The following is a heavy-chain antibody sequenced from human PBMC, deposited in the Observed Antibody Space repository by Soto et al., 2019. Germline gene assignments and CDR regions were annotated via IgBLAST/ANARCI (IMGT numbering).Heavy chain of an antibody. V-gene: IGHV5-51*01. CDR1: GHTFTGYW. D-gene: IGHD5-12*01. Sequence: GESLKISCRGSGHTFTGYWIGWVRQMPGKGLEYMGIIYPGDSDTRYSPSFQGQITISADKSISTAYLQWGSLRASDTAMYYCAIHSTGYEDSWGQGTLVTVSS. J-gene: IGHJ5*02. CDR3: AIHSTGYEDS. CDR2: IYPGDSDT.